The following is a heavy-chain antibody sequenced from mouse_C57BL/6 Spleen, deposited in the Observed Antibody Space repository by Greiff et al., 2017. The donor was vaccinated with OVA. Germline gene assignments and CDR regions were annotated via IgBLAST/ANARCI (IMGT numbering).Heavy chain of an antibody. J-gene: IGHJ1*03. CDR3: TRYYYGNYGYFDV. CDR2: IDPETGGT. V-gene: IGHV1-15*01. CDR1: GYTFTDYE. Sequence: SGAELVRPGASVTLSCKASGYTFTDYEMHWVKQTPVHGLEWIGAIDPETGGTAYNQKFKGKAILTADKSSSTAYMELRSLTSEDSAVYYCTRYYYGNYGYFDVWGTGTTVTVSS. D-gene: IGHD2-1*01.